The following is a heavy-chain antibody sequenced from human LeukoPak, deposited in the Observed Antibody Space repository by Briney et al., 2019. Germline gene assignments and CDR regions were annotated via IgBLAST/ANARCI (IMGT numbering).Heavy chain of an antibody. J-gene: IGHJ4*02. CDR3: TSYTSGWN. CDR1: ELTFNSNW. V-gene: IGHV3-74*01. D-gene: IGHD6-19*01. Sequence: GGSLRLSCAASELTFNSNWMHWVCQAPGKGLVWVSRINSDGSTTNYADSVKGRFTISRDNAKNTLYLQMNSLRAEDTAVYYCTSYTSGWNWGQGTLVTVSS. CDR2: INSDGSTT.